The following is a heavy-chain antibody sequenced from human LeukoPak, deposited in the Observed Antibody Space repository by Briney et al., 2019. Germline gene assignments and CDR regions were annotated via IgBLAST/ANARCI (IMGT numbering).Heavy chain of an antibody. J-gene: IGHJ4*02. CDR1: GYTFTDYY. D-gene: IGHD5-24*01. V-gene: IGHV1-2*02. CDR3: ARGRNIEMTTISGGIDY. Sequence: ASVKVSCKASGYTFTDYYMHWLRAAPGQGLEWMGWLNPNSGDTNYAQKFQGRVSMTRDSSISTAYMDLSDLRSDDTAVYSCARGRNIEMTTISGGIDYWGQGTLVTVSP. CDR2: LNPNSGDT.